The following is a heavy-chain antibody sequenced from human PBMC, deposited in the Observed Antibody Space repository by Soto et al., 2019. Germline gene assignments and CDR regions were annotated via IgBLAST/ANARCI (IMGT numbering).Heavy chain of an antibody. J-gene: IGHJ4*02. D-gene: IGHD3-10*01. V-gene: IGHV1-3*01. CDR3: ARSPGGPMTPGDY. Sequence: ASVKVSCKASGYTFTSYAMHWVRQAPGRRLEWMGWINAGNGNTKYSQKFQGRVTITRDTSASTAYMELSSLRSEDTAVYYCARSPGGPMTPGDYWGQGTLVTVSS. CDR2: INAGNGNT. CDR1: GYTFTSYA.